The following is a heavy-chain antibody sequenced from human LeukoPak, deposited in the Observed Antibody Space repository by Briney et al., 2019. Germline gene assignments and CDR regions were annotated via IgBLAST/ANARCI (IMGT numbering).Heavy chain of an antibody. J-gene: IGHJ4*02. D-gene: IGHD6-6*01. V-gene: IGHV1-69*05. CDR2: IIPIFGTA. CDR3: ALEYSSSSAFDY. CDR1: GGTFSSYA. Sequence: SVKVSCKASGGTFSSYAISWVRQAPGQGLGWMGGIIPIFGTANYAQKFQGRVTITTDESTSTAYMELSSLRSEDTAVYYCALEYSSSSAFDYWGQGTLVTVSS.